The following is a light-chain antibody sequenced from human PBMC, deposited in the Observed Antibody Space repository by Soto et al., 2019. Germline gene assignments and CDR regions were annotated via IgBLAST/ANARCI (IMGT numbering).Light chain of an antibody. V-gene: IGKV1-5*01. CDR2: DAS. Sequence: DIQMTQSPSTLSASVGDRVTITCRASQSISSWLAWYQQKPGKAPKLLIYDASSLESGVPSRFSGSGSVTEFTLTISSLQPDDFATYSCQQYNSYSYTFGQGTKLEIK. CDR3: QQYNSYSYT. CDR1: QSISSW. J-gene: IGKJ2*01.